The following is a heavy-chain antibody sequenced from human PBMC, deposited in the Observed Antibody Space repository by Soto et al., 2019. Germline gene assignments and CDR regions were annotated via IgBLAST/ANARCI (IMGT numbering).Heavy chain of an antibody. V-gene: IGHV1-18*01. Sequence: QFQLVQSGAEVKKPGASVKVSCKASGYTFTSYGISWVRQAPGQGLEWMGWISAYNGNTNYAQKLQGRVTMTTDTSTSTAYMELRSLRSDDTAVYYCARDKSDYYDSSPLFDYWGQGTLVTVSS. J-gene: IGHJ4*02. CDR1: GYTFTSYG. CDR2: ISAYNGNT. D-gene: IGHD3-22*01. CDR3: ARDKSDYYDSSPLFDY.